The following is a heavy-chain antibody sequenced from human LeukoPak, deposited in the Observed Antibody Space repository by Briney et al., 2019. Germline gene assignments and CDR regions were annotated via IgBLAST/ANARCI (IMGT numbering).Heavy chain of an antibody. D-gene: IGHD6-13*01. V-gene: IGHV3-33*01. CDR1: GLTFSSYG. Sequence: GGSLRLSCAASGLTFSSYGMHWVRQAPGKGLEWVAVIWYDGSNKYYADSVKGRFTISRDNSKNTLYLQMNSLRAEDTAVYYCARGAAAGRPPFDCWGQGTLVTVSS. J-gene: IGHJ4*02. CDR2: IWYDGSNK. CDR3: ARGAAAGRPPFDC.